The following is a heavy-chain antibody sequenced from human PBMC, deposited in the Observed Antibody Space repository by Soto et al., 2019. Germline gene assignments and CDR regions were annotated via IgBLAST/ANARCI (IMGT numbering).Heavy chain of an antibody. Sequence: SETLSLTCTVSGGSISSYYWSWIRQPPGKGLEWIGYIYYSGSTNYNPSLKSRVTISVDTSKNQFSLKLSSVTAADTAVYYCASLGYSSGWYLGDYYYYMDVWGKGTTVTVS. CDR1: GGSISSYY. D-gene: IGHD6-19*01. J-gene: IGHJ6*03. V-gene: IGHV4-59*08. CDR3: ASLGYSSGWYLGDYYYYMDV. CDR2: IYYSGST.